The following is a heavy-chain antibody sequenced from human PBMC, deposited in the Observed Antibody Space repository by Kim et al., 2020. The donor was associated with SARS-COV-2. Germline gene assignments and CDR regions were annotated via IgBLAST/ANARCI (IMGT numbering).Heavy chain of an antibody. J-gene: IGHJ4*02. CDR3: AKDIWPRTSVVTGEDY. V-gene: IGHV3-43*02. CDR2: ISGDRGST. CDR1: GFTFDDYA. Sequence: GGSLRLSCAASGFTFDDYAMHWVRQAPGKGLECVSLISGDRGSTYYADSVKGRFTISRDNSKNSLYLQMNSLRTEDTALYYCAKDIWPRTSVVTGEDYWGQGTLVTVSS. D-gene: IGHD7-27*01.